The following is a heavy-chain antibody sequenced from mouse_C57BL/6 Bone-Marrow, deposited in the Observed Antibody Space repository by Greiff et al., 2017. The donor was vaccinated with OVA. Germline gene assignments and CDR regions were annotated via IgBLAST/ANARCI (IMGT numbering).Heavy chain of an antibody. J-gene: IGHJ4*01. CDR1: GFTFSSYA. V-gene: IGHV5-4*03. D-gene: IGHD1-1*01. CDR2: ISDGGSYT. Sequence: EVKLMESGGGLVKPGGSLKLSCAASGFTFSSYAMSWVRQTPEKRLEWVATISDGGSYTYYPDNVKGRFTISRDNAKNNLYLQMSHLKSEDTAMYYCARFGSFYAMDYWGQGTSVTVSS. CDR3: ARFGSFYAMDY.